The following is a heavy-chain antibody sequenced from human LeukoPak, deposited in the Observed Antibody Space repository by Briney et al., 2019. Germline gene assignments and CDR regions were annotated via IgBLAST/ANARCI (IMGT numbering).Heavy chain of an antibody. CDR1: AGSISSDH. J-gene: IGHJ3*02. V-gene: IGHV4-59*01. CDR3: ASLGYGANEAFAI. D-gene: IGHD4-17*01. CDR2: IYYSGST. Sequence: PLETLSLTCTVSAGSISSDHWRWVPQPPGKGLGRSGYIYYSGSTNYNPSLKSRVTISLDTSKNQFSLKLSSVTAADTAVYYCASLGYGANEAFAIWGQGTMVTVSS.